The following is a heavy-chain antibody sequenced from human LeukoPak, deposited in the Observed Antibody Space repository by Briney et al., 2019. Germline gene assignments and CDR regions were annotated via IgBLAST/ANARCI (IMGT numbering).Heavy chain of an antibody. CDR2: IWYDGSNK. V-gene: IGHV3-33*01. Sequence: AGSLRLSCAASAFTCSSYGMHWVRQAPGKGLKWVAVIWYDGSNKYYADSVKVRFTISRDTSKNTLYLQMNSLRAEGTAVYYCARPAVAGIYYFDYWGQGTLVTVSS. CDR1: AFTCSSYG. CDR3: ARPAVAGIYYFDY. D-gene: IGHD6-19*01. J-gene: IGHJ4*02.